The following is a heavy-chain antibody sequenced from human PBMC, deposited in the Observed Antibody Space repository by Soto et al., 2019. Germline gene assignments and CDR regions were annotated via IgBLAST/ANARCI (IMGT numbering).Heavy chain of an antibody. Sequence: QVQLVQSGAEVKKPGASVKVSCKASGYTFTSYGISWVRQAPGQGLEWMGWISAYNGNTNYAQKLQGRVTMTTDTSTSTAYMELRSLRSDDTAVYYCARDSYDFWSGYDITADYALDYWGQGNLVTVSS. J-gene: IGHJ4*02. V-gene: IGHV1-18*01. CDR3: ARDSYDFWSGYDITADYALDY. CDR2: ISAYNGNT. D-gene: IGHD3-3*01. CDR1: GYTFTSYG.